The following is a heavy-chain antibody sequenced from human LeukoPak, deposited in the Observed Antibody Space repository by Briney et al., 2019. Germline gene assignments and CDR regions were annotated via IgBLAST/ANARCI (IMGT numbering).Heavy chain of an antibody. V-gene: IGHV3-7*01. CDR2: IKQDGSEK. Sequence: GGSLRLSCAASGFTFSSYWMSWVRQAPGKGLEWVANIKQDGSEKYYVDSVKGRFTISRDNANNSLYLQMDSLRAEDTAVYYCARHLSGSGNYFIDSYGMDVWGQGTTVTVPS. CDR3: ARHLSGSGNYFIDSYGMDV. CDR1: GFTFSSYW. D-gene: IGHD3-10*01. J-gene: IGHJ6*02.